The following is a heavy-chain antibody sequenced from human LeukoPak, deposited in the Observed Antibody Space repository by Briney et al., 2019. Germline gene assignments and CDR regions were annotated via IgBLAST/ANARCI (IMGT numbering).Heavy chain of an antibody. CDR1: GYTFTGYY. CDR2: INPNSGGT. J-gene: IGHJ4*02. V-gene: IGHV1-2*02. D-gene: IGHD3-3*01. CDR3: ASRGSIFGVGEFDY. Sequence: ASVKVSCKASGYTFTGYYMHWVRQAPGQGLEWMGWINPNSGGTNYAQRFQGRVTMTRDTSISTAYMELSRLRSDDTAVYYRASRGSIFGVGEFDYWGQGTLVTVSS.